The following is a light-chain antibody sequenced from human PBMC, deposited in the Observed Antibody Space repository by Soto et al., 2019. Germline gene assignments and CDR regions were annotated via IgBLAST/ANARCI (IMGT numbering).Light chain of an antibody. CDR2: DVT. V-gene: IGLV2-8*01. Sequence: QSALTQPPSAAGSPGQAVTISCTGASSDVGKYNFVSWYQQHPGKAPKLMIYDVTERPSGVPDRFSGSKSGNTADLTVSGLQAEDEADYYCTSHAGSSIPVVFGGGTKHTVL. CDR1: SSDVGKYNF. CDR3: TSHAGSSIPVV. J-gene: IGLJ2*01.